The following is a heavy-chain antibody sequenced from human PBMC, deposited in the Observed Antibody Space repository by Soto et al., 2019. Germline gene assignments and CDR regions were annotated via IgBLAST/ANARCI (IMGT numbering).Heavy chain of an antibody. CDR2: IYHSGST. V-gene: IGHV4-38-2*01. CDR3: ARVTTVVTSLFDY. Sequence: KASETLSLTCAVSGYSISSGYYWGWIRQPPGKGLEWIGSIYHSGSTYYNPSLKSRVTISVDTSKNQFSLKLSSVTAADTAVYYCARVTTVVTSLFDYWGQGTLVTVSS. J-gene: IGHJ4*02. CDR1: GYSISSGYY. D-gene: IGHD4-17*01.